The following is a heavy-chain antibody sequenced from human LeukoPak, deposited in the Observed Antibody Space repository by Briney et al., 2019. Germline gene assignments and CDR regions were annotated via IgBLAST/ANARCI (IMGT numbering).Heavy chain of an antibody. CDR1: GFTFSGYG. V-gene: IGHV3-30*02. CDR2: IRYDGDNK. D-gene: IGHD3-10*01. CDR3: ARDLGFGESFPFDY. Sequence: GGSLRLSCATSGFTFSGYGMHWVRQAPGKGLEWVGFIRYDGDNKNYADSVKGRFTISRDTSKNTLYLQMNSLIPEDTAVYYCARDLGFGESFPFDYWGQGTLVTVSS. J-gene: IGHJ4*02.